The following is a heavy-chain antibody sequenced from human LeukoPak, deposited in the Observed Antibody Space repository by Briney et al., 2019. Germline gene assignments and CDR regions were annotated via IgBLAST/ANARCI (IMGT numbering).Heavy chain of an antibody. D-gene: IGHD3-22*01. CDR1: GFPFTSYG. CDR2: IYHDGRKE. Sequence: GGSLRLSCAASGFPFTSYGMHWARQAPGKGLEWVAVIYHDGRKEYYAESVRGRFTISRDTSKNTLYLQMNSLTADDTAMYYCARVGYPGIGYPIDYWGQGTLVTVSS. CDR3: ARVGYPGIGYPIDY. J-gene: IGHJ4*02. V-gene: IGHV3-33*01.